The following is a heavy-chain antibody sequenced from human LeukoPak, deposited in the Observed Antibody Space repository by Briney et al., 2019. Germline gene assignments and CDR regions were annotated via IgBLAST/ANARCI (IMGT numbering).Heavy chain of an antibody. V-gene: IGHV3-7*01. Sequence: GGSLRLSCAASGFTFSSYWMSWVRQAPGKGLEWVANIKQDGSEKYYVDSVKGRFTISRDNAKNSLYLQMNSLRAEDTAVYYCAASHELEYFQHWGQGTLVTVSS. D-gene: IGHD1-1*01. CDR2: IKQDGSEK. CDR1: GFTFSSYW. CDR3: AASHELEYFQH. J-gene: IGHJ1*01.